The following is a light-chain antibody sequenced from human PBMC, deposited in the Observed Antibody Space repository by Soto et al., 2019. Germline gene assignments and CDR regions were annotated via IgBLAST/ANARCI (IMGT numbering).Light chain of an antibody. V-gene: IGLV2-8*01. J-gene: IGLJ2*01. CDR2: DVI. CDR3: SSFVGGDSFDVI. Sequence: QSALNQPPSASGSPGQSVTISCTGTGSDIGAYNYVSWYQQYPGKAPKVMIYDVIKRPSGVPDRFSGSKSGNTASLTVSGLRADDEAVYYCSSFVGGDSFDVIFGGGTKVTVL. CDR1: GSDIGAYNY.